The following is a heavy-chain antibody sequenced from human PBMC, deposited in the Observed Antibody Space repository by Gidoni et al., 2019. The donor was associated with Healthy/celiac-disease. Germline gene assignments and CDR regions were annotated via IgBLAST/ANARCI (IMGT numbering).Heavy chain of an antibody. D-gene: IGHD2-15*01. J-gene: IGHJ3*02. CDR3: ARIRYCSGGSCYSSGDAFDI. Sequence: QVQLQQWGAGLLKPSETLSLTCAVYGGSFSGYYWSWIRQPPGKGLEWIGEINHSGSTNYNPSLKSRVTISVDTSKNQFSLKLSSVTAADTAVYYCARIRYCSGGSCYSSGDAFDIWGQGTMVTVSS. CDR1: GGSFSGYY. CDR2: INHSGST. V-gene: IGHV4-34*01.